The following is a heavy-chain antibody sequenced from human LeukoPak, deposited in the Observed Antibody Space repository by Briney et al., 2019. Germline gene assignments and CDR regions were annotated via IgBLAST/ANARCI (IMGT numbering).Heavy chain of an antibody. CDR2: IRYDGSEK. J-gene: IGHJ4*02. CDR3: AARDFCSGPASDY. D-gene: IGHD3-3*01. CDR1: GFTFSSYG. V-gene: IGHV3-30*02. Sequence: GGSLRLSCAASGFTFSSYGTHWVRQAPGKGLEWVAFIRYDGSEKYYADSVKGRFTISRDNSKNTLYLQMNSLRVEDTAVYYFAARDFCSGPASDYWGQGTLVTVSS.